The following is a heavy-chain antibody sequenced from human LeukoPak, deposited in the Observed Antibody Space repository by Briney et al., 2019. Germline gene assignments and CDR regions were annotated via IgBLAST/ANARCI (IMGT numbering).Heavy chain of an antibody. Sequence: GGSLRLSCAASGFTVSSKYMSWVRQAPGKGLEWVSVIYSGGSTYYADSVKGRFTISRDNSKNTLYLQMNSLRAEDTAVYYCARGCSTTSCYGFDYWGQGTLVTVSS. D-gene: IGHD2-2*01. CDR3: ARGCSTTSCYGFDY. J-gene: IGHJ4*02. CDR1: GFTVSSKY. V-gene: IGHV3-53*01. CDR2: IYSGGST.